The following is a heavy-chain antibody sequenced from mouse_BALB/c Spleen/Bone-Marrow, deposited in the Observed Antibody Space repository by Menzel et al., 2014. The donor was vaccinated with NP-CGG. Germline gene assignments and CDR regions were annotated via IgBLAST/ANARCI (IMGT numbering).Heavy chain of an antibody. V-gene: IGHV14-3*02. D-gene: IGHD2-4*01. J-gene: IGHJ1*01. CDR3: ARYDYGWYFSV. CDR1: GFNIKDIY. Sequence: VQLQQSGAELVKPGASVKLSCTASGFNIKDIYMHWVKQRPEQGLEWIGRIDPANGNTKYDPKFQGKATITADTSSNTVYLQLSSLTSEDTAVYYCARYDYGWYFSVWGAGTTATVSS. CDR2: IDPANGNT.